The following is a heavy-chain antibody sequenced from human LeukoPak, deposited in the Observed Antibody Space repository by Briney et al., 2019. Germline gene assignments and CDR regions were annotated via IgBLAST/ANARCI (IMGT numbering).Heavy chain of an antibody. D-gene: IGHD3-16*01. CDR2: INHSGST. J-gene: IGHJ6*02. CDR1: GGSFSGYY. V-gene: IGHV4-34*01. CDR3: ARIGYYYYYGMDA. Sequence: SETLSLTCAVYGGSFSGYYWSWIRQPPGKGLEWIGEINHSGSTNYNPSLKSRVTISVDTSKNQFSLKLSSVTAADTAVYYCARIGYYYYYGMDAWGQGTTVTVSS.